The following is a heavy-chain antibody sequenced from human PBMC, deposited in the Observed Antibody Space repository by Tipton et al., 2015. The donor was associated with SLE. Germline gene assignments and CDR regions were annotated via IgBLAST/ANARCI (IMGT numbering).Heavy chain of an antibody. J-gene: IGHJ4*02. CDR1: GDSISRDTYY. V-gene: IGHV4-39*07. CDR3: ARCRKWRDSSSYYDYFDY. D-gene: IGHD6-13*01. CDR2: FYYSGNR. Sequence: TLSLTCSVSGDSISRDTYYWAWGWIRQPPGQGLEWIGSFYYSGNRYYNPSLKRRVSISVDTSKNQFSLRLSSVTAADTAVYYCARCRKWRDSSSYYDYFDYWGQGTLVTVSS.